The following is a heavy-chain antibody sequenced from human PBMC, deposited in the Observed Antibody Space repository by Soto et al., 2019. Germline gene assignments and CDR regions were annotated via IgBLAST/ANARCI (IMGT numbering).Heavy chain of an antibody. J-gene: IGHJ3*02. Sequence: SETQSLTCTVSGGSISSYYWSWIRQPPGKGLEWIGYIYYSGSTNYNPSLKSRVTISVDTSKNQFSLKLSSVTAADTAVYYCATGGSAAAYDAFDIWGQGTMVTVSS. CDR2: IYYSGST. CDR3: ATGGSAAAYDAFDI. D-gene: IGHD6-13*01. CDR1: GGSISSYY. V-gene: IGHV4-59*01.